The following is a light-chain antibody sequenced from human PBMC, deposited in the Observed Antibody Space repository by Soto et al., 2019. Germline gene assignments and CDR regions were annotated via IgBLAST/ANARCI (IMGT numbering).Light chain of an antibody. CDR1: QSVSSY. J-gene: IGKJ4*01. CDR2: DAS. CDR3: QQRRKWPLT. V-gene: IGKV3-11*01. Sequence: EIVLTQSPATLSLSPGERATLSCRASQSVSSYLAWYQQKPGQAPRLLIYDASNRAPGIPARFSGSWSGTDFTLPISSLEPEVFAVYYCQQRRKWPLTWGGGTKV.